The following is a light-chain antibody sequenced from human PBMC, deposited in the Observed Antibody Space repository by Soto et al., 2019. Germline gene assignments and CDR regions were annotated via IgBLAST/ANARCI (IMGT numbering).Light chain of an antibody. Sequence: DVVMTQSPLSLSVTLGQPASISCRSTQSLVYSDGSAYLNWFHQRPGQSPRRLIYKASNRDSGVPDKFSGSGSGNDFTLKIRRVEAEDVGVYYRLQGTHWPYTFGQGNKLEIK. CDR1: QSLVYSDGSAY. CDR2: KAS. CDR3: LQGTHWPYT. J-gene: IGKJ2*01. V-gene: IGKV2-30*01.